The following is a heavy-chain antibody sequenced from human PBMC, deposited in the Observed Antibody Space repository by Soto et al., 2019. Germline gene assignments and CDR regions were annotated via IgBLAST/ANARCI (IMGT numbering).Heavy chain of an antibody. CDR1: GFTFRSYA. D-gene: IGHD1-1*01. V-gene: IGHV3-23*01. J-gene: IGHJ6*03. Sequence: EVQLLESGGGLVQPGGSLRLSCAASGFTFRSYAMGWVRQAPGKGLEWVSGISSSDGSSYYADSVKGRFTISRDNSKNTLYLQMNSLRTEDTAIYYCAKSLQLYRSYYFYMDVWGKGTTVTVSS. CDR3: AKSLQLYRSYYFYMDV. CDR2: ISSSDGSS.